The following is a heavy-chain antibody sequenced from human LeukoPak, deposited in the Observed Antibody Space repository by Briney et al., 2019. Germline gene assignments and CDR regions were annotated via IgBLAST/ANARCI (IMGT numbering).Heavy chain of an antibody. D-gene: IGHD5-24*01. J-gene: IGHJ4*02. V-gene: IGHV3-7*01. CDR1: GFTFSSYW. CDR3: ARDSYNNVDY. Sequence: GSLRLSCAASGFTFSSYWMSWVRQAPGKGLEWVANIKQDGSEKYYVDSVKGRFTISRDNSKNTVYLQMNSLRAEDTAVYYCARDSYNNVDYWGQGTLVTVSS. CDR2: IKQDGSEK.